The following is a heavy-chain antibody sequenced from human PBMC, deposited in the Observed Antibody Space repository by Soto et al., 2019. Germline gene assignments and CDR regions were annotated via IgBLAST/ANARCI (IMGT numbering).Heavy chain of an antibody. J-gene: IGHJ4*02. CDR2: FNPILSFS. D-gene: IGHD3-10*01. Sequence: QVQLVQSGAEVKKPGSSVKVSCKASGDTFNFYTINWVRQAPGLGLEWMGRFNPILSFSNSALKFQGRVTLTADKSTSAAYMVLSSLRSDDTAIYYFATSFGSGSRAFDYWGQGARVTVSS. CDR1: GDTFNFYT. V-gene: IGHV1-69*02. CDR3: ATSFGSGSRAFDY.